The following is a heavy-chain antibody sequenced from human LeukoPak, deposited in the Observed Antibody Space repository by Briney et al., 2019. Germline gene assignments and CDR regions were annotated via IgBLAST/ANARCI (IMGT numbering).Heavy chain of an antibody. J-gene: IGHJ4*02. CDR2: IYPGDSDT. Sequence: GASLKISCKGSGSSFTSYWIGWVRQMPGKGLEWMGIIYPGDSDTRYSPSFEGQVTISADKSISTAYLQWSSLKASDTAMYYCARHPQGSGSYYYDYWGQGTLVTVSS. CDR1: GSSFTSYW. V-gene: IGHV5-51*01. D-gene: IGHD3-10*01. CDR3: ARHPQGSGSYYYDY.